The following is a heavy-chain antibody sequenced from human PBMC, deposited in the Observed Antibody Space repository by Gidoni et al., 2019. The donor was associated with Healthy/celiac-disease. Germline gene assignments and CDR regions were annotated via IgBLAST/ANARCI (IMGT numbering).Heavy chain of an antibody. V-gene: IGHV3-53*01. J-gene: IGHJ6*02. CDR1: GFTVSSNY. CDR3: ARVNYGNYYGRDV. Sequence: EVQLVESGGGLIKPGGYLRLSCAASGFTVSSNYMSWVRQAPGKGLDWGSVIYSGGSTYYADSVKGRFTISRDNSKNTLYLQMNSLRAEDTAVYYCARVNYGNYYGRDVWGQGTTVTVSS. CDR2: IYSGGST. D-gene: IGHD4-17*01.